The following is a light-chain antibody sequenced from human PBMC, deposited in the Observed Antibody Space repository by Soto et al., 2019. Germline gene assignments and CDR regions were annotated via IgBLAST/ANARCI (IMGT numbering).Light chain of an antibody. CDR3: AAWNNSLIGYV. CDR1: SSNIGSNT. V-gene: IGLV1-44*01. Sequence: QSVLTQPPSTSGTPGQRVTISCSGSSSNIGSNTVSWCQQLPGTAPKPLIYNNNQRPSGVPDRFSGSKSGTSASLAISGLQSEDEADYYFAAWNNSLIGYVFETGPRSPS. J-gene: IGLJ1*01. CDR2: NNN.